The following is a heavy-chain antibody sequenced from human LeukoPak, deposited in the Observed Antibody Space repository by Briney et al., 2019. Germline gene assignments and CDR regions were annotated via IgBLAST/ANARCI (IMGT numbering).Heavy chain of an antibody. J-gene: IGHJ5*02. CDR1: GYTFTSYG. CDR3: ARDRGSSLPIYARPANWFDP. D-gene: IGHD6-13*01. CDR2: INPNSGGT. V-gene: IGHV1-2*02. Sequence: ASVKVSCKASGYTFTSYGISWVRQAPGQGLEWMGWINPNSGGTNYAQKFQGRVTMTRDTSISTAYMELSRLRSDDTAVYYCARDRGSSLPIYARPANWFDPWGQGTLVTVSS.